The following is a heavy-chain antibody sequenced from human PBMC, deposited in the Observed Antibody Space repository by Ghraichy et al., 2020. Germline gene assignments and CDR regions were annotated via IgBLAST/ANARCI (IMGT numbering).Heavy chain of an antibody. V-gene: IGHV3-73*01. J-gene: IGHJ6*02. CDR1: GFTFSGSA. Sequence: GGSLRLSCAASGFTFSGSAMHWVRQASGKGLEWVGRIRSKANSYATAYAASVKGRFTISRDDSKNTAYLQMNSLKTEDTAVYYCTSVHNHNGMDVWGQGTTVTVSS. D-gene: IGHD1-1*01. CDR3: TSVHNHNGMDV. CDR2: IRSKANSYAT.